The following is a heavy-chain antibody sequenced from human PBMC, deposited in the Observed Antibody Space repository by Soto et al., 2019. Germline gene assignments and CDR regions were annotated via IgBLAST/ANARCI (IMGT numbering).Heavy chain of an antibody. J-gene: IGHJ4*02. CDR3: AKDIVVAATMVCDY. CDR1: GFTFSSYG. Sequence: QVQLVESGGGVVQPGRSLRLSCAASGFTFSSYGMQWVRQAPGKGLEWVAVISYDGSNKYYADSVKGRFTISRDNSKHTLYLQMNSLRAEDTAVYYCAKDIVVAATMVCDYWGQGTLVTVSS. CDR2: ISYDGSNK. D-gene: IGHD2-15*01. V-gene: IGHV3-30*18.